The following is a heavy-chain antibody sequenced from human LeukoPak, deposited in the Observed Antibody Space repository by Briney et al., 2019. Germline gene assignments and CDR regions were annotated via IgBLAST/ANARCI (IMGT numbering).Heavy chain of an antibody. J-gene: IGHJ4*02. V-gene: IGHV4-59*01. D-gene: IGHD4-17*01. CDR1: GGSISSYY. Sequence: SETLSLTCTVSGGSISSYYWSWIRQPPGKGLEWIGYIYYSGNTNYNPSLKSRVTISVDTSKNQFSLRLASVTAADTAAYYCARGFLYGDLPDSWGQGTLVIVSS. CDR3: ARGFLYGDLPDS. CDR2: IYYSGNT.